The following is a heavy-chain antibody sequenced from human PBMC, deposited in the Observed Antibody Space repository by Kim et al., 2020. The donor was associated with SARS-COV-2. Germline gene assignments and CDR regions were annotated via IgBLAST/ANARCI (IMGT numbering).Heavy chain of an antibody. CDR3: AKARAPTTVTRGPDY. V-gene: IGHV3-23*01. CDR1: GFTFSVYA. D-gene: IGHD4-17*01. J-gene: IGHJ4*02. Sequence: GGSLRLSCAASGFTFSVYAMSWVRQAPGKGLEWVSTISASGGITYYADSVKGRFTISRDNSKNTLYVQMNSLRAEDTAVYYCAKARAPTTVTRGPDYWGQGTLVTVSS. CDR2: ISASGGIT.